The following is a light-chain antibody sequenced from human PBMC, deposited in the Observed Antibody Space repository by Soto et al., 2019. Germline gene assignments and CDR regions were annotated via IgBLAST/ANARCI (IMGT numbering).Light chain of an antibody. CDR3: QQYGGSPLVT. J-gene: IGKJ4*01. Sequence: EIVLTQSPGTLSLSPGERATLSCMASLSVSSNYLAWYQQKPGQAPRLLIYGASSRATGIPDRFSGSGSGTDFTLTISGLEPEDFAVYYCQQYGGSPLVTFGGGTKVDIK. CDR1: LSVSSNY. CDR2: GAS. V-gene: IGKV3-20*01.